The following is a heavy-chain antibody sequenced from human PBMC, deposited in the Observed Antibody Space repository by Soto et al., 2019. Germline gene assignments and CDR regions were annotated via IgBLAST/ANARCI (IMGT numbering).Heavy chain of an antibody. CDR3: AKESGGSAYFDY. CDR2: ISYDGSNK. CDR1: GFTFSSYG. J-gene: IGHJ4*02. Sequence: PVGSLRLSCAASGFTFSSYGMHWVRQAPGKGLEWVAVISYDGSNKYYADSVKGRFTISRDNSKNTLYLQMNSLRAEDTAVYYCAKESGGSAYFDYWGQGTLVTVS. D-gene: IGHD2-8*02. V-gene: IGHV3-30*18.